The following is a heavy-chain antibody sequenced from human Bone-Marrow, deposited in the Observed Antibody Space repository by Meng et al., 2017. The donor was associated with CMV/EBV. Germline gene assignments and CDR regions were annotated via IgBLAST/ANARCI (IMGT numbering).Heavy chain of an antibody. CDR2: ISDDGTSK. Sequence: GESPKISCAASGFTFNGHAMHWVRQAPGKGPEWVAVISDDGTSKYYAESVKGRFTIPRDNAKKLLYLQMNSPGAEDTAVYYCASEPAAIPGALDYWGQGTLVTVSS. CDR1: GFTFNGHA. CDR3: ASEPAAIPGALDY. V-gene: IGHV3-30-3*01. J-gene: IGHJ4*02. D-gene: IGHD2-2*01.